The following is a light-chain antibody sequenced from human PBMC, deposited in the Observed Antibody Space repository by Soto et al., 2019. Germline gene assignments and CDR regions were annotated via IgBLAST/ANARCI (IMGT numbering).Light chain of an antibody. J-gene: IGLJ2*01. V-gene: IGLV3-21*02. CDR3: HVWDTTSNHVI. CDR1: NIGSKN. Sequence: SYELTQPPSVSVAPGQTATITCGGTNIGSKNVHWLQQRPGQAPVVVVYDDSDRPPGIPDRLSGSNSGNTATLTIRRVEAGDEADYYCHVWDTTSNHVIFGGGTKLTVL. CDR2: DDS.